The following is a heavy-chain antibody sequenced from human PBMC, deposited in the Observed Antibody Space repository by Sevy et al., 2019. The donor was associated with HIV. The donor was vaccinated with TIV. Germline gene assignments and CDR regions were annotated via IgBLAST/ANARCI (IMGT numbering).Heavy chain of an antibody. D-gene: IGHD6-13*01. Sequence: GGSLRLSCVASEFAFNIHNMSWVRQAPGKGLEWVSSISTSSNNIYYADSVEGRFTISRDNGKNSLYLQMNSLRAEDTAVYYCARTFSFSWYDYWGQGTLVTVSS. J-gene: IGHJ4*02. CDR1: EFAFNIHN. V-gene: IGHV3-21*01. CDR2: ISTSSNNI. CDR3: ARTFSFSWYDY.